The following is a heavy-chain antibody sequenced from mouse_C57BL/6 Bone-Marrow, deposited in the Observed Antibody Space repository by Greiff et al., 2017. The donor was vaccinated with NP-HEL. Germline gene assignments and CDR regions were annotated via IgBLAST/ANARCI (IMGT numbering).Heavy chain of an antibody. CDR2: INPGSGGT. CDR1: GYAFTNYL. Sequence: VQLQQSGAELVRPGTSVKVSCKASGYAFTNYLIEWVKQRPGQGLEWIGVINPGSGGTNYNEKFKGKATLTADKSSSTAYMQLSSLTSEDSAVYFCARASSMIKCWYFDVWGTGTTVTVSS. V-gene: IGHV1-54*01. J-gene: IGHJ1*03. CDR3: ARASSMIKCWYFDV. D-gene: IGHD2-4*01.